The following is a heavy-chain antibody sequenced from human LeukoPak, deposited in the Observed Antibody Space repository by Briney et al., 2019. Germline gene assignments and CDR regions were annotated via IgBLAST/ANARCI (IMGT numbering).Heavy chain of an antibody. V-gene: IGHV1-69*13. CDR3: ARDHVNSSSWYEVGFDP. CDR2: IIPIFGKA. CDR1: GGTFSSYA. J-gene: IGHJ5*02. Sequence: SVKVSCKASGGTFSSYAISWVRQAPGQGLEYMGGIIPIFGKANCAQKFRGRVTITADESTSTAYMELSSLRSEDTAVYYCARDHVNSSSWYEVGFDPWGQGTLVTVSS. D-gene: IGHD6-13*01.